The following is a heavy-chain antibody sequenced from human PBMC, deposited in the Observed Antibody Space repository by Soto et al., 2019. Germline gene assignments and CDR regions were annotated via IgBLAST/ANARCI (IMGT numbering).Heavy chain of an antibody. Sequence: PGGSLRLSCAASGFTFSSYAMHWVRQAPGKGLEWVAVISYDGSSKYYADSVKGRFTISRDNSKNTLYLQMNSLRAEDTAVYYCARGEARATIQLWFVVYYGMDVWGQGTTVTVSS. CDR1: GFTFSSYA. J-gene: IGHJ6*02. D-gene: IGHD5-18*01. V-gene: IGHV3-30-3*01. CDR3: ARGEARATIQLWFVVYYGMDV. CDR2: ISYDGSSK.